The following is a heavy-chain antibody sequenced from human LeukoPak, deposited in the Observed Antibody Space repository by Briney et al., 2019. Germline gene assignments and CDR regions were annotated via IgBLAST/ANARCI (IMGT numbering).Heavy chain of an antibody. CDR3: ARSRDDYNFAFDY. Sequence: GGSLRLSCTTSGFTFGDYALSWVRQAPGKGLEWVGFMRSGEAPQYAASVSGGFIISRDDSNRVAHLQMSSLKTEDTALYYCARSRDDYNFAFDYWGRGTLVTVSS. J-gene: IGHJ4*02. CDR2: MRSGEAP. V-gene: IGHV3-49*04. D-gene: IGHD5-24*01. CDR1: GFTFGDYA.